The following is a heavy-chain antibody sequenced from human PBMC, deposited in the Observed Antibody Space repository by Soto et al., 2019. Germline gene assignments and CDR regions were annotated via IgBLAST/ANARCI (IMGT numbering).Heavy chain of an antibody. CDR3: ARGSGQGQLGANYYFDY. CDR1: GDSVSSNSAA. V-gene: IGHV6-1*01. Sequence: QVPLQQSGPGLVKPSQTLSLTCAISGDSVSSNSAAWNWIRQSPSRGLEWLGRTYYRSKWYNDYAVSVKSRITINPDTSKNQFSLQLNSVTPEDTAVYYCARGSGQGQLGANYYFDYWGQGTLVTVSS. D-gene: IGHD1-1*01. J-gene: IGHJ4*02. CDR2: TYYRSKWYN.